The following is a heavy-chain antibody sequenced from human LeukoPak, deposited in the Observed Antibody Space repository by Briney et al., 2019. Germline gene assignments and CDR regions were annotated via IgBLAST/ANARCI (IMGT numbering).Heavy chain of an antibody. CDR3: AKDPYDSSGYFHY. J-gene: IGHJ4*02. D-gene: IGHD3-22*01. Sequence: GGSLRLSCAASGFTFSSYAMSWVRQAPGKGLEWVAAISGSGGSTYYADSVKGRFTISRDNSKNTLYLQMNSLRAEDTAVYYCAKDPYDSSGYFHYWGQGTLVTVSS. CDR1: GFTFSSYA. CDR2: ISGSGGST. V-gene: IGHV3-23*01.